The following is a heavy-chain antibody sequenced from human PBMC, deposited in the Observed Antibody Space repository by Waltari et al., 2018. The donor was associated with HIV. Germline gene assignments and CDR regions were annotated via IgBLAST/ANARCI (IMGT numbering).Heavy chain of an antibody. D-gene: IGHD4-17*01. J-gene: IGHJ4*02. CDR3: AKSYGDYLRRYFFDY. CDR1: EFTFNREA. V-gene: IGHV3-23*01. Sequence: EALLLESGGDVVQPGGSLRLSCVASEFTFNREAMSWVRQVPGMGLWWVSSISGSGGTTYYEDSVKGRFTVSRDNSKNTMYLQMNSLRAGDTAIYYCAKSYGDYLRRYFFDYWGQGTLVTVSS. CDR2: ISGSGGTT.